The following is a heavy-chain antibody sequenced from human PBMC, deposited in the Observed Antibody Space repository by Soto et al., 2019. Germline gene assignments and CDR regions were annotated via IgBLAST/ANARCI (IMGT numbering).Heavy chain of an antibody. J-gene: IGHJ4*02. CDR3: SRDVVVGAKALNY. CDR1: GFTFSNYW. D-gene: IGHD2-15*01. Sequence: GGSLRLSCAASGFTFSNYWMTWVRQAPGKGLEWVANIKEDGSEKHYVDSVKGRFTISRDNAKNSLYLQMNSLRVEDAAVYFCSRDVVVGAKALNYWGQGALVTVSS. V-gene: IGHV3-7*01. CDR2: IKEDGSEK.